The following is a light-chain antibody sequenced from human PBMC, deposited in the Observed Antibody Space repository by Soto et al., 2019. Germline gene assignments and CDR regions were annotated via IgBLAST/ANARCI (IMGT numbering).Light chain of an antibody. CDR1: QSLLHISGEXC. J-gene: IGKJ4*02. Sequence: VMTQTPLCLSVAPGQPGSISCKSSQSLLHISGEXCLFWYLQKPGQSPQLLIYEVSTRVSGVPDRFSGSGSGTDFTLKISRVEAEDVGVYYFIKSIQLQLTLGGGTKVDIK. CDR3: IKSIQLQLT. V-gene: IGKV2D-29*02. CDR2: EVS.